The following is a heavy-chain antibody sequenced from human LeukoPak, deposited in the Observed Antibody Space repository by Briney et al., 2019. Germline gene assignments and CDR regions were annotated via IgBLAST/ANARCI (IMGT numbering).Heavy chain of an antibody. CDR1: GFTFSSSW. Sequence: GGSLRLSCAASGFTFSSSWMHWVRQAPGKGLVWVSRINSDGSSTRYADSVEGRFTISSDNAKNTLYLHMNSLRAEDTAVYYCARDRVGETPWYWGQGTLVTVSS. D-gene: IGHD1-26*01. J-gene: IGHJ4*02. CDR2: INSDGSST. CDR3: ARDRVGETPWY. V-gene: IGHV3-74*01.